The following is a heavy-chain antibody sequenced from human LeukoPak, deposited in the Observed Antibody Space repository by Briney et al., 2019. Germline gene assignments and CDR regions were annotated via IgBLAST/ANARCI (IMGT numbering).Heavy chain of an antibody. CDR1: GFXFSSYW. J-gene: IGHJ4*02. Sequence: GGSLRLSCAASGFXFSSYWIHWVRQAPGKGLVWVSRIYSDATYYADSVKGRFTISRHNAKNTLYLQMNSLTAADTAVYYYAREAYDWSGYYYGGGFDYWGQGTLVTVSS. V-gene: IGHV3-74*01. CDR3: AREAYDWSGYYYGGGFDY. CDR2: IYSDAT. D-gene: IGHD3-22*01.